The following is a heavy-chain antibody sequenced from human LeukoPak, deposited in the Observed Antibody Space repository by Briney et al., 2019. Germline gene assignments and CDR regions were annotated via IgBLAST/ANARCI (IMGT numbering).Heavy chain of an antibody. D-gene: IGHD3-22*01. CDR2: IIPIFGTA. J-gene: IGHJ5*02. V-gene: IGHV1-69*06. Sequence: ASVKVSCKASGGTFSSYAISWVRQAPGQGLEWMGGIIPIFGTANYAQKFQGRVTITADKSTSTAYMELSSLRSDDTAVYYCASYYYDSSGYFNWFDPWGQGTLVTVSS. CDR3: ASYYYDSSGYFNWFDP. CDR1: GGTFSSYA.